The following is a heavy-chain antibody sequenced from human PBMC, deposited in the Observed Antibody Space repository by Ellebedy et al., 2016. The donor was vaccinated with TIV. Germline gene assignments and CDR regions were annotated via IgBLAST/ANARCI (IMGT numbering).Heavy chain of an antibody. J-gene: IGHJ5*02. CDR3: ARGLGYFGSRSRWFDS. CDR2: MSHSGST. V-gene: IGHV4-34*01. CDR1: GGSLSGFH. Sequence: MPSDTLSLTCEVFGGSLSGFHWTWISQSPIRGLEWIGEMSHSGSTQYNPSLESRVTFSPHTSKKQLSLTRTSVTAADTAKYYCARGLGYFGSRSRWFDSWGQGSLVTVSS. D-gene: IGHD3-10*01.